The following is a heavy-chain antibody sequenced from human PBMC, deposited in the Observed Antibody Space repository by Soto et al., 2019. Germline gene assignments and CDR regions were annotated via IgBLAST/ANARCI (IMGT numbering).Heavy chain of an antibody. V-gene: IGHV5-51*01. J-gene: IGHJ3*02. CDR1: GYKVSTWHNFTSYW. Sequence: PGESLKISCMGSGYKVSTWHNFTSYWIAWVRQMPGKGLEWMGIIYPGDSDTRYSPSFQGQVTISADKSISTAYLQWSSLKASDTAMYYCARPSTRAFAFDIWGQGTMVTVSS. CDR3: ARPSTRAFAFDI. CDR2: IYPGDSDT. D-gene: IGHD2-2*01.